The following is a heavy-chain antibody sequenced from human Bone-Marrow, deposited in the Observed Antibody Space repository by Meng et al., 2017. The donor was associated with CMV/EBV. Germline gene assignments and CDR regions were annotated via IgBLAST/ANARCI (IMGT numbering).Heavy chain of an antibody. CDR2: ISSDGTKK. V-gene: IGHV3-30*18. CDR3: AKVGQDYYDNSVETDY. CDR1: GFIFSTYG. D-gene: IGHD3-22*01. J-gene: IGHJ4*02. Sequence: GFIFSTYGMHWGRQAPGKGLEWAAAISSDGTKKDYADSVKGRFTISRDNSKNTLYLQMNSLRAEDTAVYYCAKVGQDYYDNSVETDYWGQGTLVTVSS.